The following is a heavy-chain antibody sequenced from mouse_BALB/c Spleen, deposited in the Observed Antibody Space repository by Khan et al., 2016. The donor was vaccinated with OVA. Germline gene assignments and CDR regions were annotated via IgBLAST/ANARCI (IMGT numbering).Heavy chain of an antibody. V-gene: IGHV14-1*02. CDR3: ARSGYFAWFGY. CDR1: GFNIKDYY. Sequence: VQLQQSGAELVRPGALVKLSCKASGFNIKDYYMHWVKQRPEQGLEWIGWIDPESDTTIYDPKFPGQASITTDTSSNTAYLQTSSLTSEDMSVYYFARSGYFAWFGYWGQGTLVTVSA. J-gene: IGHJ3*01. CDR2: IDPESDTT.